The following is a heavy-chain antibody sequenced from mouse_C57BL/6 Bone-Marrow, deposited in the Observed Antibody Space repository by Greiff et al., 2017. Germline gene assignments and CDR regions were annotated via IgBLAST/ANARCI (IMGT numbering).Heavy chain of an antibody. CDR1: GYTFTSYW. V-gene: IGHV1-64*01. D-gene: IGHD1-1*01. CDR3: APITTVPYWYFDV. CDR2: IHPNSGST. Sequence: VQLQQPGAELVKPGASVKLSCKASGYTFTSYWMHWVKQRPGQGLEWIGMIHPNSGSTNYNEKFKSKATLTVDKSSSTAYMQLSSLTSEDSAVYYCAPITTVPYWYFDVWGTGTTVTVSS. J-gene: IGHJ1*03.